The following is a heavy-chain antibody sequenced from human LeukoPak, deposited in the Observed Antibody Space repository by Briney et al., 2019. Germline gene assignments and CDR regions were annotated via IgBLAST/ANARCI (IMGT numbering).Heavy chain of an antibody. Sequence: GGSLRLSCAASGFTFSSYEMNWVRQAPGKGLEWVSGINWNGGSTGYADSVKGRFTISRDNAKNSLYLQMNSLRAEDTALYYCARLTTVTPADYWGQGTLVTVSS. CDR1: GFTFSSYE. D-gene: IGHD4-17*01. CDR3: ARLTTVTPADY. J-gene: IGHJ4*02. V-gene: IGHV3-20*04. CDR2: INWNGGST.